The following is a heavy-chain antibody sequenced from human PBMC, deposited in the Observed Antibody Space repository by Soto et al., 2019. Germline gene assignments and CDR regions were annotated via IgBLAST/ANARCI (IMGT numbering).Heavy chain of an antibody. CDR2: ISAYNGNT. Sequence: QVQLVQSGAEVKKPGASVKVSCKASGYTFTNYAFSWVRQAPGQGLAWMGWISAYNGNTNYPQQLQGRVTMTTDTSTSTAYMELRSLRSDDTAVYYCARDLAAAGTFDCWGQGPLVTVSS. CDR3: ARDLAAAGTFDC. V-gene: IGHV1-18*01. D-gene: IGHD6-13*01. J-gene: IGHJ4*02. CDR1: GYTFTNYA.